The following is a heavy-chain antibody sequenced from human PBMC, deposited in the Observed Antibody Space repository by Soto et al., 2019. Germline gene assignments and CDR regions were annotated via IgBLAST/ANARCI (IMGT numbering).Heavy chain of an antibody. J-gene: IGHJ6*02. CDR3: TPRYCSGGSCYTPQGGTYYYGMDV. CDR2: SKSKTDGGTT. D-gene: IGHD2-15*01. V-gene: IGHV3-15*07. CDR1: GFTFSNAW. Sequence: EVQLVESGGGLVKPGGSLRLSCAASGFTFSNAWMNWVRQAPGKGLEWVGRSKSKTDGGTTDYAAPVKGRFTISRDDSKNTLYLQMNSLKTEDTAVYYCTPRYCSGGSCYTPQGGTYYYGMDVWGQGTTVTVSS.